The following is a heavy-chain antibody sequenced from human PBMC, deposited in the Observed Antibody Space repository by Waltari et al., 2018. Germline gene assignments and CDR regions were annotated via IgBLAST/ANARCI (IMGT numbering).Heavy chain of an antibody. CDR3: AREGLHPPYGMDV. D-gene: IGHD4-4*01. J-gene: IGHJ6*02. CDR1: GGTFSSYA. Sequence: QVQLVQSGAEVKKPGSSVKVSCKASGGTFSSYAISWVRQAPGQGLEWMGRISPSLGIANYAQKFQGSVTITADKSTSTAYMELSSLRSEDTAVYYCAREGLHPPYGMDVWGQGTTVTVSS. V-gene: IGHV1-69*04. CDR2: ISPSLGIA.